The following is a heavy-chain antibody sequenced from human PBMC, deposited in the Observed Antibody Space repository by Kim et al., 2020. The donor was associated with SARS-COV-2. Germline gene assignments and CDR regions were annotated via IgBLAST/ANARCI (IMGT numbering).Heavy chain of an antibody. CDR1: GYTFTSYG. V-gene: IGHV1-18*01. CDR3: AREGTNIYCSGGSCYSGFDP. D-gene: IGHD2-15*01. CDR2: ISAYNGNT. Sequence: ASVKVSCKASGYTFTSYGISWVRQAPGQGLEWMGWISAYNGNTNYAQKLQGRVTMTTDTSTSTAYMELRSLRSDDTAVYYCAREGTNIYCSGGSCYSGFDPWGQGTLVTVSS. J-gene: IGHJ5*02.